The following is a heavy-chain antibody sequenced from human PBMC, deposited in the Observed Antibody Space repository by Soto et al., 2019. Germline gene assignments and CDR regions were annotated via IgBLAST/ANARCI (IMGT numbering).Heavy chain of an antibody. Sequence: SETLSLTCTVSGGSISSHYWSWIRQPPGKGLEWIGYIYYSGSTYYNPSLKSRLTISVDTSKNQFSLKLTSVTAADTAVYYCARDKITGLFDYWGQGTLVTVSS. CDR1: GGSISSHY. V-gene: IGHV4-59*11. CDR3: ARDKITGLFDY. D-gene: IGHD2-8*02. J-gene: IGHJ4*02. CDR2: IYYSGST.